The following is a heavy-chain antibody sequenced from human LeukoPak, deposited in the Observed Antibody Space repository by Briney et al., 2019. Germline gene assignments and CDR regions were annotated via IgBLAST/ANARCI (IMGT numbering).Heavy chain of an antibody. CDR1: GYTFAIYG. V-gene: IGHV1-18*01. J-gene: IGHJ4*02. D-gene: IGHD3-22*01. CDR3: ARERNYYDSTDPKYYFDY. Sequence: GAPVKVSCKPSGYTFAIYGISWVRQAPGQGLGWMGWVSAYNGHTSYAQKFQGRVTMTTDTSTSTAYMELRSLRSDDTAVYYCARERNYYDSTDPKYYFDYWGQGTLVTVSS. CDR2: VSAYNGHT.